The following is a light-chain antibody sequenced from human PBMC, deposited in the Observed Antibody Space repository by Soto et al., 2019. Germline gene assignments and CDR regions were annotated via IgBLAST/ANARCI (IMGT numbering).Light chain of an antibody. J-gene: IGKJ1*01. CDR3: QQYGSSPWT. V-gene: IGKV3-20*01. CDR2: GAS. Sequence: EIVLTQSPGTLSLSPGERATLSCGASQTVSTNYLAWYQQKPGQSPRLLIYGASSRATGIPDRFSGSGSGTDFTLTINRLEPEDFAVYYCQQYGSSPWTFGQGTKVEIK. CDR1: QTVSTNY.